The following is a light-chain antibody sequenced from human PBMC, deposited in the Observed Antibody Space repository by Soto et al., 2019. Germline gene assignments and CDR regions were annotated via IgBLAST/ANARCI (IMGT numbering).Light chain of an antibody. CDR1: QSVSNK. J-gene: IGKJ1*01. Sequence: EIVMTQSPATLSVSPGERATLSCRASQSVSNKLAWYQQKPGQAPRLLIYGASTRATGIPARFSGSGSGTEFSLTISSLQSEDFAVYYCQQYNSFTWTFGQGTKVEIK. CDR2: GAS. V-gene: IGKV3-15*01. CDR3: QQYNSFTWT.